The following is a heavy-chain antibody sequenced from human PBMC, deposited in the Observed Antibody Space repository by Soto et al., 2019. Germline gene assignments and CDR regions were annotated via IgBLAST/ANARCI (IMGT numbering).Heavy chain of an antibody. CDR1: GGSISSGGYY. Sequence: SETLSLTCTVSGGSISSGGYYWSWIRQHPGKGLEWIGYIYYSGSTYYNPSLKSRVTISVDTSKNQFSLKLSSVTAADTAMYYCARQTYYYDTNANYQYYFDSWGQGTLVTVSS. V-gene: IGHV4-31*03. D-gene: IGHD3-22*01. CDR3: ARQTYYYDTNANYQYYFDS. J-gene: IGHJ4*02. CDR2: IYYSGST.